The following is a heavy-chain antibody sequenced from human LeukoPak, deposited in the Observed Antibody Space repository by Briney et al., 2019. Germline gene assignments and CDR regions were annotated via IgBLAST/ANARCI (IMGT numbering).Heavy chain of an antibody. J-gene: IGHJ4*02. Sequence: ASVKVSCKASGYTFTSYGISWVRQAPGQGLEWMGWISAYNGNTNYAQKLQGRVTMTTDTSTSTAYMELRSLRSDDTAVYYCARDVLEYGDPRSRSDYWGQGTLVTVSS. D-gene: IGHD4-17*01. CDR2: ISAYNGNT. CDR1: GYTFTSYG. CDR3: ARDVLEYGDPRSRSDY. V-gene: IGHV1-18*01.